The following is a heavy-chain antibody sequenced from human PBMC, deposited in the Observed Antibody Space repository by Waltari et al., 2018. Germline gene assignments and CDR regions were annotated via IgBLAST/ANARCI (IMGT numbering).Heavy chain of an antibody. CDR1: GYSISSGYY. J-gene: IGHJ4*02. CDR3: ARHEYLAAASFDY. V-gene: IGHV4-38-2*01. D-gene: IGHD6-13*01. CDR2: IDHSGSP. Sequence: QVQLQESGPGLVKPSETLSLTCAVSGYSISSGYYWGWSRQPPGKGLEWIGSIDHSGSPYYNPSRHSRVTISVDKSNNQFSLKLTYVTAADTAVYYCARHEYLAAASFDYWGQGTLVTVSS.